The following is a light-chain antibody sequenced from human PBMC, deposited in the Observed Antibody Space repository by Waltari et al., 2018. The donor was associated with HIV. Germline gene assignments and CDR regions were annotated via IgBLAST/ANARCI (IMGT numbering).Light chain of an antibody. CDR2: EVT. Sequence: QSALTQPPSASGSPGPSVTISCTGTSSDLINHNYVSWYQQYPGKAPKLIIFEVTKRPSGVPDRFSVSKSGDTASLTVSGLQAEDEADYYCSSYAGSDNPYVFGSGTKVTV. CDR3: SSYAGSDNPYV. CDR1: SSDLINHNY. V-gene: IGLV2-8*01. J-gene: IGLJ1*01.